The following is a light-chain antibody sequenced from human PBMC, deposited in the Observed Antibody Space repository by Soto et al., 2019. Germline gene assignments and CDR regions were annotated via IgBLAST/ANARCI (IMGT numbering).Light chain of an antibody. CDR3: CSYAGPSTI. J-gene: IGLJ2*01. Sequence: SALTQPASVSGSPGQSITISCTGTSSDVGSYNFVSWFQQHPGKVPKLIIYEGTERPSGVSNRFSASKSGNTASLTISGLQPEDEADYCCCSYAGPSTIFGGGTKLTVL. CDR2: EGT. CDR1: SSDVGSYNF. V-gene: IGLV2-23*01.